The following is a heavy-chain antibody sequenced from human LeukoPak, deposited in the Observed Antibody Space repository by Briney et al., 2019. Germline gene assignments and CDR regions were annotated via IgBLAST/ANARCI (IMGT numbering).Heavy chain of an antibody. V-gene: IGHV4-59*01. CDR3: ARDRSPISMARWGVFDY. CDR2: IYYSGST. Sequence: SETLSLTCTVSGGSIGTYYWSWIRQPPGRGLECIGYIYYSGSTNYNPSLKSRVTISVDTSKNQFSLKLNSVTAADTAVYYCARDRSPISMARWGVFDYWGQGILVTVSS. D-gene: IGHD2/OR15-2a*01. CDR1: GGSIGTYY. J-gene: IGHJ4*02.